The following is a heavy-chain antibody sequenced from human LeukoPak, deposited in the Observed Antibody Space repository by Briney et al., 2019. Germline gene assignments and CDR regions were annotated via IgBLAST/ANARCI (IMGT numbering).Heavy chain of an antibody. V-gene: IGHV4-39*01. CDR3: ARHSRSGYIGYENAFDI. CDR1: GDSISGSSYY. Sequence: SETLSLTCTVSGDSISGSSYYWGWIRQPPGKGLEWIGSIYYSGSTYYNPSLKSRVTMSVDTSKNQFSLKLNSVTAADTGIYYCARHSRSGYIGYENAFDIWGQGTMVTVSS. CDR2: IYYSGST. J-gene: IGHJ3*02. D-gene: IGHD5-12*01.